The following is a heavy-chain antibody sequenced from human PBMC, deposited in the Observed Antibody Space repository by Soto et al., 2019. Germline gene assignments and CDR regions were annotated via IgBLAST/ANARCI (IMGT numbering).Heavy chain of an antibody. D-gene: IGHD6-19*01. Sequence: PGGSLRLSCAASGFTFSSYWMSWVRQAPGKGLEWVANIKQDGSEKYYVDSVKGRFTISRDNAKNSLYLQMNSLRAEDTAVYYCARDPGRRSHWFDPWGQGTLVTVSS. CDR3: ARDPGRRSHWFDP. CDR1: GFTFSSYW. CDR2: IKQDGSEK. V-gene: IGHV3-7*04. J-gene: IGHJ5*02.